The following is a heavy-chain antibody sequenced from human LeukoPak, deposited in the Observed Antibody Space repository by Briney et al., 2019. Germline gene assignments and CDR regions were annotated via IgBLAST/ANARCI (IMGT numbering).Heavy chain of an antibody. Sequence: ASVKVSCKASGYTLTGYYMHWVRQAPGQGLEWMGWINPNSGGTNYAQKFQGRVTMTRDTSISTAYMELSRLRSDDTAVYYCARDDNWNYGRGDYWGQGTLVTVSS. J-gene: IGHJ4*02. D-gene: IGHD1-7*01. CDR1: GYTLTGYY. CDR2: INPNSGGT. V-gene: IGHV1-2*02. CDR3: ARDDNWNYGRGDY.